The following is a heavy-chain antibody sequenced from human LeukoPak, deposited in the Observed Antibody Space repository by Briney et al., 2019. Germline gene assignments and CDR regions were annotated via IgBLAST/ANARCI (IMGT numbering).Heavy chain of an antibody. CDR3: AKDRDIVATTAYFDY. CDR2: ISSSGSTI. Sequence: PGGSLRLSCAASGFTFSDYYMSWIRQAPGKGLEWVSYISSSGSTIYYADSVKGRFTISRDNSKNTLYLQMNSLRAEDTAVYYCAKDRDIVATTAYFDYWGQGTLVTVSS. J-gene: IGHJ4*02. CDR1: GFTFSDYY. D-gene: IGHD5-12*01. V-gene: IGHV3-11*04.